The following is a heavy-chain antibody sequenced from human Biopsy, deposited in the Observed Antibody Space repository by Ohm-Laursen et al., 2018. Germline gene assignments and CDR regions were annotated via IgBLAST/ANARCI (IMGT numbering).Heavy chain of an antibody. V-gene: IGHV1-24*01. Sequence: SVKVSCKVSGYTLNELSMHWVRQVPGKGLGWMGGFAPENGKTVYAQNFQARVSLTEDASTDTAYMELRSLRSEDTTVYYCAADINVWNVNYWGQGTLVTVS. J-gene: IGHJ4*02. D-gene: IGHD1-1*01. CDR1: GYTLNELS. CDR3: AADINVWNVNY. CDR2: FAPENGKT.